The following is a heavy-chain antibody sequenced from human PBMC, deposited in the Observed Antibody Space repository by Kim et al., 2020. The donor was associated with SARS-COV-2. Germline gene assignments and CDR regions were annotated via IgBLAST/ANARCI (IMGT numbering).Heavy chain of an antibody. CDR3: ARFDDDNGYYQYYFDF. D-gene: IGHD3-22*01. J-gene: IGHJ4*02. Sequence: SLILSCSASGFPFTNYALRFFLPSPFPLLEWVSAISGSGRTTYSADSVKGRSAIARAASPNTVYLQMNSLRVEDTAIYYCARFDDDNGYYQYYFDFWGQRTLVTVSS. CDR2: ISGSGRTT. V-gene: IGHV3-23*01. CDR1: GFPFTNYA.